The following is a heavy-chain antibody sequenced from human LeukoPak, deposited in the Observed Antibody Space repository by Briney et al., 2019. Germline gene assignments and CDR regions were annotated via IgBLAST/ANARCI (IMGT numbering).Heavy chain of an antibody. V-gene: IGHV5-51*01. Sequence: GESLKISCKGSGYSFTSYWIGWVRQMPGKGLEWMGIIYPGDSDTRYSPSFQGQVTISADKSISTAYLQWSSLKASDTAMYYCARQYHGSGSYSAFDTWGQGTMVTVSS. CDR3: ARQYHGSGSYSAFDT. J-gene: IGHJ3*02. CDR1: GYSFTSYW. D-gene: IGHD3-10*01. CDR2: IYPGDSDT.